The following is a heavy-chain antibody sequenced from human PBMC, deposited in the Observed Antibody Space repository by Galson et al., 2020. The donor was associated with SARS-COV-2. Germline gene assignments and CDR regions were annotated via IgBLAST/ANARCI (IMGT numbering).Heavy chain of an antibody. CDR1: GYDLLRYG. Sequence: ASVPVSCKASGYDLLRYGITWVRQAPGQGLAWMGWISPYNGHTNYAPNLQGRVTMTTDTSTTTAYMELRSLRSDDTAMYYCARGFDYGDPRYYWYFDLWGRGTLGTVSS. D-gene: IGHD4-17*01. J-gene: IGHJ2*01. V-gene: IGHV1-18*01. CDR2: ISPYNGHT. CDR3: ARGFDYGDPRYYWYFDL.